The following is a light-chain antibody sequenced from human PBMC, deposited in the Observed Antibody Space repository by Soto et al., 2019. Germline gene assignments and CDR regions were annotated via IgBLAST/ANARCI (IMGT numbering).Light chain of an antibody. CDR3: TSPTPGSLYV. J-gene: IGLJ1*01. Sequence: QSVLTQPASVSGSPGQSITISCTGTSSDVGYYNYVSWYQQYPGRVPKLLIYMVSNRASGVSNRFSGSKSGNTASLTISGLQAEDEADYFCTSPTPGSLYVFGTGTKVTVL. CDR2: MVS. V-gene: IGLV2-14*01. CDR1: SSDVGYYNY.